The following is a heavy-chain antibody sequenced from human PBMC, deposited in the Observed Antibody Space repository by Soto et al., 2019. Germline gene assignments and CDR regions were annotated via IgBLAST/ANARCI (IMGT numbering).Heavy chain of an antibody. V-gene: IGHV3-9*01. J-gene: IGHJ6*02. CDR3: GEDTRRAARGGGMGV. CDR2: ISWNSGSR. CDR1: GFDFGEYA. D-gene: IGHD3-16*01. Sequence: EVQVVESGGRLVQPGRSLRLSCVASGFDFGEYAMHWVRQAPGKGLEWVSGISWNSGSRGYGDSVQGRFTISRDNAKNSLYLEMNSLRPEDTALYYCGEDTRRAARGGGMGVWGQGTTVTVSS.